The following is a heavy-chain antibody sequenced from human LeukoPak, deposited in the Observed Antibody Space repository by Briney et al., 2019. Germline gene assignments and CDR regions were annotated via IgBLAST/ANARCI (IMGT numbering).Heavy chain of an antibody. CDR3: AKDSTAYSSDWYFDH. D-gene: IGHD6-19*01. CDR1: GSTFSSYD. J-gene: IGHJ4*02. Sequence: GGSLRLSCAASGSTFSSYDMHWVRQAPGKGLEWVAVMSYDENVKFYADSVKGRFTISRDNSKNTLYLQMNSLRADDTAVYYCAKDSTAYSSDWYFDHWGQGTLVTVSS. V-gene: IGHV3-30*18. CDR2: MSYDENVK.